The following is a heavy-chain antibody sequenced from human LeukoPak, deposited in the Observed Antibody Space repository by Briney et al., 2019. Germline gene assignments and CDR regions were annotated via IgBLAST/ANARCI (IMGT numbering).Heavy chain of an antibody. CDR1: GYTFTSYY. D-gene: IGHD2-8*01. CDR3: ARESCTNGVCYTRLDY. J-gene: IGHJ4*02. Sequence: ASVKVSCKASGYTFTSYYMHWVRQAPGQGLEWMGIINPSGGSTSYAQKFQGRVTMTRDMSTSTVYVELSSLRSEDTAVYYCARESCTNGVCYTRLDYWGQGTLVTVSS. CDR2: INPSGGST. V-gene: IGHV1-46*01.